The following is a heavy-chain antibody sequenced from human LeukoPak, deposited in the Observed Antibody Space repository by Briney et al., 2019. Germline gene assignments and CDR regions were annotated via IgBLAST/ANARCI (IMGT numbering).Heavy chain of an antibody. J-gene: IGHJ5*02. V-gene: IGHV3-23*01. D-gene: IGHD5-12*01. Sequence: GGSLRLSCAAPGFTFSSYAMSWVRQAPGKGLEWVSAINGGGSSTFYADSVKGRFTISRDNSKNTLYLQMDSLRVEDTAIYYCAKDRGYVNWFDPWGQGTLVTVSS. CDR1: GFTFSSYA. CDR2: INGGGSST. CDR3: AKDRGYVNWFDP.